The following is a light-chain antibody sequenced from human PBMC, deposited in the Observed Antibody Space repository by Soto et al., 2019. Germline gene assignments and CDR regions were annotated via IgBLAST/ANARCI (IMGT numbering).Light chain of an antibody. Sequence: DIQMTQSPSSLSASVGDRVTISCRASQSISTYLNWYQQKPGNTPKLLIYGASSFQSRVPSRFSGSGSGTDFTLTISSLQPEDFATYYCQQSYSTPLTFGGGTKVEIK. CDR3: QQSYSTPLT. CDR1: QSISTY. J-gene: IGKJ4*01. CDR2: GAS. V-gene: IGKV1-39*01.